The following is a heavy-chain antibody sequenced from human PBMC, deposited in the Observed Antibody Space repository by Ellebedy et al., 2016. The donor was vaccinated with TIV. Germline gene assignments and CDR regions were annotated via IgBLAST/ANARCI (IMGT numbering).Heavy chain of an antibody. CDR2: ISWNSGSI. Sequence: GGSLRLXXAASGFTFDDYAMHWVRHAPGKGLEWVSGISWNSGSIGYADSVKGRFTISRDNAKNSLYLQMNSLRAEDTALYYCAKDMHSNYALRPAEGFDYWGQGTLVTVSS. CDR1: GFTFDDYA. D-gene: IGHD4-11*01. J-gene: IGHJ4*02. V-gene: IGHV3-9*01. CDR3: AKDMHSNYALRPAEGFDY.